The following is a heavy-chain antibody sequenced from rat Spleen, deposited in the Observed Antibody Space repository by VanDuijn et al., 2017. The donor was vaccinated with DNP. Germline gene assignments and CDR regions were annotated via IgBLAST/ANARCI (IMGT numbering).Heavy chain of an antibody. CDR2: IWNNGGT. CDR3: ARSPESSYIYFPWAY. D-gene: IGHD1-2*01. V-gene: IGHV2-41*01. CDR1: GFSLTSNS. J-gene: IGHJ3*01. Sequence: QVQLKESGPGLVQPSQTLSLTCTVAGFSLTSNSVHWVRQSPGKGLEWMGVIWNNGGTRLNSVLKARLSIRKDTSKSQVFLKMNSLQTEDTATYYCARSPESSYIYFPWAYWGQGTLVTVSS.